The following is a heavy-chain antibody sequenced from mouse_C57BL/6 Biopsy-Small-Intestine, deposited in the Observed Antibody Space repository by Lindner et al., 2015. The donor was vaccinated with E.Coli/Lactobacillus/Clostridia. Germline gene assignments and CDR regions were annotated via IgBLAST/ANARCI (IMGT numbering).Heavy chain of an antibody. CDR2: IDPEDGET. Sequence: VQLQESGAELVKPGASVKLSCTASGFNIKDYYMHWVKQRTEQGLEWIERIDPEDGETKYAPKFQGKATITADTSSNTAYLQLSSLTSEDTAVYYCARYYYGSSYVGYFDVWGTGTTVTVSS. V-gene: IGHV14-2*01. D-gene: IGHD1-1*01. CDR1: GFNIKDYY. CDR3: ARYYYGSSYVGYFDV. J-gene: IGHJ1*03.